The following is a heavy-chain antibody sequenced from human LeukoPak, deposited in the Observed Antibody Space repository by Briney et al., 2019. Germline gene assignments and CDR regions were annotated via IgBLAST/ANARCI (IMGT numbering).Heavy chain of an antibody. D-gene: IGHD6-13*01. J-gene: IGHJ3*02. CDR2: IIPIFGTA. V-gene: IGHV1-69*01. CDR3: ARVEGSSHDAFDI. CDR1: GGTFSSYA. Sequence: SVKVSCKASGGTFSSYAINWVRQAPGQGLEWMGGIIPIFGTANYAQKFQGRVTITADESTSTAYMELSSLRSEDTAVYYCARVEGSSHDAFDIWGQGTMVTVSS.